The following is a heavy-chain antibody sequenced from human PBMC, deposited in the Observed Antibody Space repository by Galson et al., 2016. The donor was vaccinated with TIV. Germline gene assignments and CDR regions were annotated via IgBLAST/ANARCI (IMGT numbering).Heavy chain of an antibody. CDR2: ISTSSSYR. D-gene: IGHD3-22*01. CDR3: VRDYTAYDSSGDGFDI. CDR1: GFTFSSYS. V-gene: IGHV3-21*01. Sequence: SLRLSCAASGFTFSSYSMNWARQAPGKGLAWVSCISTSSSYRYYADSVKGRFTVSRDNAKNSLYLQMNSLTAEDTAVYFCVRDYTAYDSSGDGFDIWGQGTMVTVSS. J-gene: IGHJ3*02.